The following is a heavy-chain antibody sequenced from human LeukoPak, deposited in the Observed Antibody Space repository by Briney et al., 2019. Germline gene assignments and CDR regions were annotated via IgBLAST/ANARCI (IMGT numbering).Heavy chain of an antibody. V-gene: IGHV1-2*06. CDR1: RYSFTGYY. CDR2: INPNSGGT. Sequence: ASVTVSFKASRYSFTGYYMHWVRQAPGQGLEWMGRINPNSGGTNYAQKFQGRVTMTRDTSISTAYMELSSLGSDDTAVYYCANSGFITMVRGVPFDYWGQGTLVTVSS. CDR3: ANSGFITMVRGVPFDY. J-gene: IGHJ4*02. D-gene: IGHD3-10*01.